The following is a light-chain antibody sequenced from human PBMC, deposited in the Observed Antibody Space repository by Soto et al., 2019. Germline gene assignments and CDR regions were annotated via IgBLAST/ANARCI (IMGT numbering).Light chain of an antibody. CDR1: QTISSW. J-gene: IGKJ1*01. CDR2: KAS. Sequence: DMQLTKSPSTLSGAVGDRVTMTCRASQTISSWLAWYQQKPRKAPKHLIYKASTLKSGVPSRFSGSGSGTEFTLTISSLQPDDFATYYCQHYNSYAEAFGQGTKVDI. CDR3: QHYNSYAEA. V-gene: IGKV1-5*03.